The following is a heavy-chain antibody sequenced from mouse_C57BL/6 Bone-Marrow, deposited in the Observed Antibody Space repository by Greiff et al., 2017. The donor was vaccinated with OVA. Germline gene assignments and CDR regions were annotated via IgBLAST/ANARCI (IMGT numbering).Heavy chain of an antibody. Sequence: QVTLKVSGPGILQSSQTLSLTCSFSGFSLSTSGMGVSWIRQPSGKGLEWLVHIYWDDDKRDNPSLKSRLTISKDTSRNQVFLKITSVDTADTATYYCARRDYYGTSYYYAMDYWGQGTSVTVSS. D-gene: IGHD1-1*01. J-gene: IGHJ4*01. CDR2: IYWDDDK. CDR1: GFSLSTSGMG. V-gene: IGHV8-12*01. CDR3: ARRDYYGTSYYYAMDY.